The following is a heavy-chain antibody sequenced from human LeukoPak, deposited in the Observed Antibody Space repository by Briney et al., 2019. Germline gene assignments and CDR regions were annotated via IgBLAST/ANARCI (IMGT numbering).Heavy chain of an antibody. CDR1: GFTFNTYT. Sequence: GGSLRLSCAASGFTFNTYTMNWVRQAPGKGLEWVSSISSSTSYIYYADSVKGRFTISKDNAKNSLYLQMNSLRAEDTAVYYCARAGGSTVSHSDYWGQGTLVTVSS. D-gene: IGHD4-17*01. J-gene: IGHJ4*02. CDR3: ARAGGSTVSHSDY. CDR2: ISSSTSYI. V-gene: IGHV3-21*01.